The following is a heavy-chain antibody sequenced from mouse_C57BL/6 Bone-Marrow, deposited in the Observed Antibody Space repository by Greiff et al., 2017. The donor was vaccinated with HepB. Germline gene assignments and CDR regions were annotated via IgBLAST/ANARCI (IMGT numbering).Heavy chain of an antibody. V-gene: IGHV1-81*01. D-gene: IGHD1-1*01. J-gene: IGHJ4*01. CDR3: ARPYYYGSSLYAMDY. CDR2: IYPRSGNT. CDR1: GYTFTSYG. Sequence: VQLQQSGAELARPGASVKLSCKASGYTFTSYGISWVKQRTGQGLEWIGEIYPRSGNTYYNEKFKGKATLTADKSSSTAYMGLRSLTSEDSAVYFCARPYYYGSSLYAMDYWGQGTSGTVSS.